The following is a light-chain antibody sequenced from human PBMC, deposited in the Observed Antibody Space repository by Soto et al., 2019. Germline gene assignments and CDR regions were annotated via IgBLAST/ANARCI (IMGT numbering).Light chain of an antibody. CDR1: QSIDNY. V-gene: IGKV1-39*01. CDR3: QQSITAPLT. Sequence: DIQMTQSPSSLSASVGDRVTITCRASQSIDNYLNWYQQKSGKAPQLLIYSASHLQSGVPSRFSGGGYGTDFILTISSLQPEDSAIYFCQQSITAPLTFGGGTKGEIK. CDR2: SAS. J-gene: IGKJ4*01.